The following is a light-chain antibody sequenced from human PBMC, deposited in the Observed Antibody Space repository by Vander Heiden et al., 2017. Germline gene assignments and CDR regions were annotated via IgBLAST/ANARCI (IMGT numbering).Light chain of an antibody. V-gene: IGLV3-21*02. CDR2: DDS. CDR1: NIGSKS. J-gene: IGLJ3*02. Sequence: SYVLTQPPSVSVAPGQTARITRGGNNIGSKSVHWYQQKPGQAPVLVVYDDSDRPSGIPGRFSGSNSGNTATLTISRVEAGDEADYYCQVWDSSSDHWVFGGGTKLTVL. CDR3: QVWDSSSDHWV.